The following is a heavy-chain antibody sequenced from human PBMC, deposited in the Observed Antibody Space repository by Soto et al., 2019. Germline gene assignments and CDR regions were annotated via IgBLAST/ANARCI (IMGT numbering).Heavy chain of an antibody. J-gene: IGHJ6*02. CDR2: IYWDDDK. CDR3: VQSRCGGDCLQSYSSHSYYGLDV. V-gene: IGHV2-5*02. Sequence: QITLKESGPTLVKPTQTLTLTCTFSGLSLSTTGVGVGWIRQPPGKALEWLALIYWDDDKRYSPSRKSRLTKTKDTSKNQVVLTMTNMDPVDTATYDCVQSRCGGDCLQSYSSHSYYGLDVWGQGTTVTVSS. D-gene: IGHD2-21*02. CDR1: GLSLSTTGVG.